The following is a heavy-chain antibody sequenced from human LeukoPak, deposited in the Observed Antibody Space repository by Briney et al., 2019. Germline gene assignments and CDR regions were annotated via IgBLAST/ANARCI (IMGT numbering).Heavy chain of an antibody. V-gene: IGHV4-34*01. J-gene: IGHJ4*02. CDR2: INHSGST. CDR1: GGSFSGYY. CDR3: ARSAGATQERNDY. Sequence: SETLSLTCAVYGGSFSGYYWSWTRQPPGKGLEWIGEINHSGSTNYNPSLKSRVTISVDTSKNQFSLKLSSVTAADTAVYYCARSAGATQERNDYWGQGTLVTVSS. D-gene: IGHD1-26*01.